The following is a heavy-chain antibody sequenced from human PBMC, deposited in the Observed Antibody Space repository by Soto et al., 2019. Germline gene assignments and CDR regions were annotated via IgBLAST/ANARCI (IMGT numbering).Heavy chain of an antibody. J-gene: IGHJ6*04. CDR1: GYTFTGYY. Sequence: QVQLVQSGPEVGKPGPSVKVSCKASGYTFTGYYLHWVRQAPGQGLEWMGYINPDSGRTRCAQKFQGTVTVARDTSSTTACFELSSLKYDDSAIFYCALSFSQTDIDVWGKGNTVSVSS. V-gene: IGHV1-2*02. CDR2: INPDSGRT. CDR3: ALSFSQTDIDV.